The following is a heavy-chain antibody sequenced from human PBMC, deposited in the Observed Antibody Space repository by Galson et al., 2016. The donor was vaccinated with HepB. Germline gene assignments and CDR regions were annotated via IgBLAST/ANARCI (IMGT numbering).Heavy chain of an antibody. CDR2: TYYRSKWYN. Sequence: CAISGDRVSSNSAAWNWIRQSPSRGLEWLGRTYYRSKWYNDYAESVKSRITINPDTSKNQFSLQLHSVTPDDTAFYYCAGEGASGYALDYWGQGTLVTVSS. CDR1: GDRVSSNSAA. CDR3: AGEGASGYALDY. D-gene: IGHD6-25*01. V-gene: IGHV6-1*01. J-gene: IGHJ4*02.